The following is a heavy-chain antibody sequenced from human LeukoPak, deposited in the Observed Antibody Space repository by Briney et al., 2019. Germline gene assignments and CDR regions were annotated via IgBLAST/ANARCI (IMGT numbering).Heavy chain of an antibody. CDR2: IYYSGST. J-gene: IGHJ4*02. D-gene: IGHD4-17*01. Sequence: SETLSLTCTVSGGSISSGGYYRSWIRQHPGKGLEWIGYIYYSGSTYYNPSLKSRVTISVDTSKNQFSLKLSSVTAADTAVYYCARGTRGDYDYYFDYWGQGTLVTVSS. CDR1: GGSISSGGYY. CDR3: ARGTRGDYDYYFDY. V-gene: IGHV4-31*03.